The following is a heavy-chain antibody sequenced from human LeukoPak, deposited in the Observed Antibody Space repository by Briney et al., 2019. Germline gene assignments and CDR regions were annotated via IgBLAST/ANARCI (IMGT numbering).Heavy chain of an antibody. V-gene: IGHV3-23*01. CDR2: ISGSGGST. CDR3: AKAPGLRYFDWLSMGGYYFDY. CDR1: GFTFSSYA. Sequence: GGSLRLSCAASGFTFSSYAMSWVRQAPGKGLEWVSAISGSGGSTYYADSVKGRFTVSRDNSKNTLYLQMNSLRAEDTAVYYCAKAPGLRYFDWLSMGGYYFDYRGQGALVTVSS. J-gene: IGHJ4*02. D-gene: IGHD3-9*01.